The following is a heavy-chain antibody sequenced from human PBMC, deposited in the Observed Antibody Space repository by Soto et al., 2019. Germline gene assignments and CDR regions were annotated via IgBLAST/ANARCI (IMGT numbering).Heavy chain of an antibody. V-gene: IGHV4-59*08. Sequence: QVQLQESGPGLVKPSETLSLTCTVSGGSISSYYWSWIRQPPGKGLEWIGYIYYSGSTNYNPSLKSRVTISVDTSKNQFPLKLSSVTAADTAVYYCARHLAGTSDYWGQGTLVTVSS. CDR3: ARHLAGTSDY. CDR1: GGSISSYY. J-gene: IGHJ4*02. CDR2: IYYSGST. D-gene: IGHD1-1*01.